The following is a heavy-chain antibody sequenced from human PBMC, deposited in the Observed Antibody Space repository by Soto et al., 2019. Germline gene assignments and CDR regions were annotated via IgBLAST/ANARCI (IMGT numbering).Heavy chain of an antibody. CDR2: ISTHNGNT. V-gene: IGHV1-18*01. CDR1: GYPFTSYS. Sequence: XAVKVSCKPSGYPFTSYSIIWVRQAPGQGLEWMGWISTHNGNTNYAQNVQGRVAMTTDTSTSTTYLEVRSLRSDDTAVYYCARESAGPSSYDYVWGSYRYESSFDNWGQGTLVTVSS. CDR3: ARESAGPSSYDYVWGSYRYESSFDN. D-gene: IGHD3-16*02. J-gene: IGHJ4*02.